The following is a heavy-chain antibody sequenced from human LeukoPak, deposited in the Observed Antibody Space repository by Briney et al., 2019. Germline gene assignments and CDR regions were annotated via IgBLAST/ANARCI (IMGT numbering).Heavy chain of an antibody. CDR1: GFTVSSNY. CDR3: ARDTSSYGVDY. D-gene: IGHD3-10*01. J-gene: IGHJ4*02. V-gene: IGHV3-53*01. CDR2: IYSGGST. Sequence: GGSLRLSCAASGFTVSSNYMSWDRQAPGKGLEWVSVIYSGGSTYYADSVKGRFTISRDNSNNTLYLQMNSVRAEDTAVYYCARDTSSYGVDYWGQGTLVTVSS.